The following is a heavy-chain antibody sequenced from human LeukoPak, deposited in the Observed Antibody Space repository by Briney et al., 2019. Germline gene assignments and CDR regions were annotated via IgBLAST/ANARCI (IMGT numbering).Heavy chain of an antibody. CDR1: GFTFSSYS. V-gene: IGHV3-21*01. CDR2: ISSSSSYI. Sequence: KPGGSLRLSCAASGFTFSSYSMNWVRQAPGKGLEWVSSISSSSSYIYYADSVKGRFTSSRDNAKNSLYLQMNSLRAEDTAVYYCARDSVFRGYSYGYAGDYFYYYMDVWGKGTTVTISS. CDR3: ARDSVFRGYSYGYAGDYFYYYMDV. J-gene: IGHJ6*03. D-gene: IGHD5-18*01.